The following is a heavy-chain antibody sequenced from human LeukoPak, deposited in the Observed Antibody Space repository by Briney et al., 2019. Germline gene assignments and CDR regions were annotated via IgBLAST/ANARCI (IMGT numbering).Heavy chain of an antibody. V-gene: IGHV1-18*01. CDR3: ARRQSIYGDYVLEY. CDR1: GYTFTSYG. Sequence: ASVKVSCKASGYTFTSYGISRVRQAPGQGLEWMGWISAYNGNTNYAQKLQGRVTMTTDTSTSTAYMELRSLRSDDTAVYYCARRQSIYGDYVLEYWGQGTLVTVSS. D-gene: IGHD4-17*01. CDR2: ISAYNGNT. J-gene: IGHJ4*02.